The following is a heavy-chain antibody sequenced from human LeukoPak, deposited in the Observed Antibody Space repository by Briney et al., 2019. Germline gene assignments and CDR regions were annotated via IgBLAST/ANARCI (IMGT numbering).Heavy chain of an antibody. J-gene: IGHJ6*03. CDR1: GFTFSNYA. D-gene: IGHD4-17*01. CDR3: ARDSYGDYYYYYMDV. CDR2: ISWSSSTM. Sequence: PGGSLRLSCAASGFTFSNYAMSWVRQAPGKGLEWVSGISWSSSTMGYADSVTGRFTISRDNAKNSLYLQMNSLRAEDTAVYYCARDSYGDYYYYYMDVWGKGTTVTVSS. V-gene: IGHV3-48*04.